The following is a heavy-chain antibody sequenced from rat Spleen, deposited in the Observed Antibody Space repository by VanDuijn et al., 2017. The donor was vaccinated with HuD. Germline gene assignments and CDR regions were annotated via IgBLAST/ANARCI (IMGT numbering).Heavy chain of an antibody. Sequence: EVQLQESGPGLVKPSQSLSLTCSVTGYSIPSNYWGWIRKFPGNKMEWIGHISYSGSTSYNPSLKSRISITRDTSKNQFFLQLNSVTTDDTATYYCATFMYTTDYYYDDYWGQGVMVTVSS. J-gene: IGHJ2*01. CDR3: ATFMYTTDYYYDDY. V-gene: IGHV3-1*01. CDR2: ISYSGST. D-gene: IGHD1-6*01. CDR1: GYSIPSNY.